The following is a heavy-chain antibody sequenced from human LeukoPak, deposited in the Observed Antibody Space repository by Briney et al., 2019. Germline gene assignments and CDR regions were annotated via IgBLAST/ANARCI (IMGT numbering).Heavy chain of an antibody. D-gene: IGHD2-21*01. CDR3: ARPHTVFQTLVY. Sequence: KPSETLSITCAVYGGSFSGYYWSWIRQPPGKGLEWIGEINHSGSTNYNPSLKSRVTISVDTSKNQFSLKLSSVTAADTAVYYCARPHTVFQTLVYWGQGTLVTVSS. V-gene: IGHV4-34*01. CDR1: GGSFSGYY. CDR2: INHSGST. J-gene: IGHJ4*02.